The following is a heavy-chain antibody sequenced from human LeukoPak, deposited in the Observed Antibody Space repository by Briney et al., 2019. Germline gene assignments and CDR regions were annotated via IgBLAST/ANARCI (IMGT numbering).Heavy chain of an antibody. Sequence: ASVKVSCKASGYTFTDYYMHWVRQAPGQGLEWMGWMNPNSGDTNYAQKFQGWVTMTRDTSINRAYMELSRLKSDDTAIYYCVKLVDSSGWVFDFWGQGTLVTVSS. CDR1: GYTFTDYY. D-gene: IGHD6-19*01. CDR3: VKLVDSSGWVFDF. CDR2: MNPNSGDT. J-gene: IGHJ4*02. V-gene: IGHV1-2*04.